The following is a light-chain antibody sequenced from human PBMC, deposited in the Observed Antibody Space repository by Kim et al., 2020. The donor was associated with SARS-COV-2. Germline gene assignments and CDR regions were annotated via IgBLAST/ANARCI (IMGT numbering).Light chain of an antibody. J-gene: IGKJ5*01. CDR2: DAS. V-gene: IGKV1-33*01. CDR1: QDITTS. CDR3: HQYHSFPLS. Sequence: DIQMTQSPSSLSASVGDRVTITCQASQDITTSVNWYQQKPGEGPKLLNYDASNLETGVPPRFSGSGSGTDFTFSISTLHPEDIATYYCHQYHSFPLSFGLGTRLEIK.